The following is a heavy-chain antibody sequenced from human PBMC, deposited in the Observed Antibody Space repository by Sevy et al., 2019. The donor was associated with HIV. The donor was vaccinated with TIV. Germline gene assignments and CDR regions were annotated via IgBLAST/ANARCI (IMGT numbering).Heavy chain of an antibody. CDR3: AAVDYDSSGYLTDSGY. CDR2: IVVGSGNT. V-gene: IGHV1-58*02. J-gene: IGHJ4*02. Sequence: SVKVSCKASGFTFTSSAMQWVRQARGQRLEWIGWIVVGSGNTNYAQKFQERVTITRDMSTSTAYMELSSLRSEDTAVYYCAAVDYDSSGYLTDSGYWGQGTLVTVSS. D-gene: IGHD3-22*01. CDR1: GFTFTSSA.